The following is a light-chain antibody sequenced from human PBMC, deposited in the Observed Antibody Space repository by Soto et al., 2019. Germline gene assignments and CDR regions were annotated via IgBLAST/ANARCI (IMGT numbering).Light chain of an antibody. Sequence: EIVLTQSPGTLSLFPGERATLSCRASQTVTSTLLAWFQQKPGQAPRLLIYRAFSRATGVPDRFSGSGSGTDFTLTISRLETEDFALYYCQQYGDAPITFGQGTRLEIK. CDR2: RAF. V-gene: IGKV3-20*01. CDR3: QQYGDAPIT. J-gene: IGKJ5*01. CDR1: QTVTSTL.